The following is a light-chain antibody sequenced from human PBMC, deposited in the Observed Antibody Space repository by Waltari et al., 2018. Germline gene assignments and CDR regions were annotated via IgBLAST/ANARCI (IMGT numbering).Light chain of an antibody. CDR3: AAWDDRMNGHWV. J-gene: IGLJ3*02. V-gene: IGLV1-44*01. Sequence: QSVLTQPPSASGTPGQRVTISCSGRSSNIGDNVETWYQQLPGKAPKLLIYRNDQRPSGVPDRFSASKSGTSASLAISGLQSEDEADYYCAAWDDRMNGHWVFGGGTKVTVL. CDR2: RND. CDR1: SSNIGDNV.